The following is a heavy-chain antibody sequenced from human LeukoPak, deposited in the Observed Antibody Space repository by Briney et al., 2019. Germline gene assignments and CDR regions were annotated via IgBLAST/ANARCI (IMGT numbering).Heavy chain of an antibody. CDR2: ISYDGSNK. V-gene: IGHV3-30*01. D-gene: IGHD5-18*01. Sequence: PGRSLRLSCAASGFTFSSYAMHWVRQAPGKGLEWAAVISYDGSNKFYADSVKGRFTISRDNSKNTLFLQMNSLRAEDTAVYYCARDRSQRAYNYGPDGEWGQGTLVTVSS. J-gene: IGHJ4*02. CDR3: ARDRSQRAYNYGPDGE. CDR1: GFTFSSYA.